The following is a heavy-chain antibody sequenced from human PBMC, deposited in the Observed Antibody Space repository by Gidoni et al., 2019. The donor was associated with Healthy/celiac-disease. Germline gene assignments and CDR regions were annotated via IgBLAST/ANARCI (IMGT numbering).Heavy chain of an antibody. CDR2: ISSSSSYT. CDR3: ARDRRQTYSSGWYGY. Sequence: QVQLVESGCGLVKSGGSLRLTCAASGFPLSHYYMSWIRQAPGKGREWVSYISSSSSYTNYADSVKGRFTISRDNAKNSLYLQMNSLRAEDTAVHYCARDRRQTYSSGWYGYWGQGTLVTVSS. D-gene: IGHD6-19*01. J-gene: IGHJ4*02. CDR1: GFPLSHYY. V-gene: IGHV3-11*05.